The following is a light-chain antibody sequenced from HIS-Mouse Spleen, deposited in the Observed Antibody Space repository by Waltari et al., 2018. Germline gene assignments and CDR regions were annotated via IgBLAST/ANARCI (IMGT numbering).Light chain of an antibody. J-gene: IGKJ1*01. CDR3: QPLNSDPPT. CDR2: AAT. V-gene: IGKV1-9*01. Sequence: DIQLTQSPSFLSASVGAKVTITCRARQGISSYLAWYQQKPGKAPKLLIYAATTLQRGVPTRFSGSGAGTEFTLTICSLQPEDFATYDGQPLNSDPPTFGQGTKVEIK. CDR1: QGISSY.